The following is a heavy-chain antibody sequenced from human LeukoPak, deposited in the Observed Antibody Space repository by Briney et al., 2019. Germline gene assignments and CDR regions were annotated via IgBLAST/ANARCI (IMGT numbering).Heavy chain of an antibody. CDR3: ARRAPYSSSWLPFDY. CDR1: GYSFSSYW. V-gene: IGHV5-51*01. D-gene: IGHD6-13*01. Sequence: GESLKISCKGSGYSFSSYWIGWVRQMPGKGLEWMAIIYPGDSDTRYSPSCQGQVTISADKSISTAYLQWSSLKASDTAMYYCARRAPYSSSWLPFDYWGQGTLVTVSS. J-gene: IGHJ4*02. CDR2: IYPGDSDT.